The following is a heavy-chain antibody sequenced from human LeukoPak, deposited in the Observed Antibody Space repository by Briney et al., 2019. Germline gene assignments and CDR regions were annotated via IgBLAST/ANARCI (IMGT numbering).Heavy chain of an antibody. Sequence: ASVKVSCKASGYTFTNYGISWVRQAPGQGLEWMGWISAYNGNTNYAQKFQGRVNMTTDTSTTTAYMELRSLRSDDTAVYYCATLGAAMVRGATDPSNWFDPWGQGTLVTVSS. D-gene: IGHD3-10*01. J-gene: IGHJ5*02. CDR3: ATLGAAMVRGATDPSNWFDP. CDR1: GYTFTNYG. CDR2: ISAYNGNT. V-gene: IGHV1-18*01.